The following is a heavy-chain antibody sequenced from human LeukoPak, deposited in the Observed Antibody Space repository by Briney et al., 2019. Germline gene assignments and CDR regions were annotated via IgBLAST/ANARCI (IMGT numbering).Heavy chain of an antibody. V-gene: IGHV1-2*02. Sequence: ASVRVSCKTSGYSFTDYYIHWVRQAPGQGLEWMGWINTKSGRTSPARKFQGRVTMTRDPSITTVYMDMAWLTSDDTAIYFCARADFIDAGPYLIGPWGQGTLVTVSS. CDR1: GYSFTDYY. D-gene: IGHD3-3*01. CDR3: ARADFIDAGPYLIGP. J-gene: IGHJ5*02. CDR2: INTKSGRT.